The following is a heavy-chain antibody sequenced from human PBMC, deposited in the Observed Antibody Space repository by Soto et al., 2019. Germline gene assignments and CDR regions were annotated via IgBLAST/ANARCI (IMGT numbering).Heavy chain of an antibody. V-gene: IGHV4-39*01. CDR3: ARTGSDYDAAYYYYGMDV. CDR2: IYYSGST. D-gene: IGHD5-12*01. J-gene: IGHJ6*02. Sequence: QLQLQESGPGLVKPSETLSLTCTVSGGSISSSNYYWGWIRQPPGKGLKWIGSIYYSGSTYSNPSLKSRVTISVDTSKNQFSLKLSSVTAADTAVYYCARTGSDYDAAYYYYGMDVWGQGTTVTVSS. CDR1: GGSISSSNYY.